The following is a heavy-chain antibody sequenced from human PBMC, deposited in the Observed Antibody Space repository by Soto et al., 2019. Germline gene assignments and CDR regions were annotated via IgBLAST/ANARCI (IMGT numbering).Heavy chain of an antibody. D-gene: IGHD3-3*01. V-gene: IGHV1-69*02. J-gene: IGHJ4*02. CDR3: ARVRNDFWVIDY. CDR2: IIPILGIA. CDR1: GGTFSSYT. Sequence: SVKVSCKASGGTFSSYTISWVRQAPGQGLEWMGRIIPILGIANYAQKFQGRVTITADKSTSTAYMELSSLRSEDTAVYYCARVRNDFWVIDYWGQGTLVTVSS.